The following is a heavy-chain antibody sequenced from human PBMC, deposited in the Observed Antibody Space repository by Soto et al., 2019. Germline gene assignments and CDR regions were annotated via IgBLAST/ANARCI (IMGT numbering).Heavy chain of an antibody. Sequence: GGSLRLSCAASGFSFDEYAMTWVRQAAGKGLEWVSAISGSGGKTYYADSAKGRFTISRDNSKNTLYLQFNSPRAEDTAVYYCVKGYYSGYDLAYFDYHDQGTLCTVSS. CDR2: ISGSGGKT. D-gene: IGHD5-12*01. CDR3: VKGYYSGYDLAYFDY. V-gene: IGHV3-23*01. CDR1: GFSFDEYA. J-gene: IGHJ4*02.